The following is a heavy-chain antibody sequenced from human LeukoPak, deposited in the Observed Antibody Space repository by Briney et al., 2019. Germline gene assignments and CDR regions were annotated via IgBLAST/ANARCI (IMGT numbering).Heavy chain of an antibody. J-gene: IGHJ4*02. D-gene: IGHD3-9*01. V-gene: IGHV4-34*01. CDR2: INHSGST. Sequence: AETLSLTCAVYGGSFSGYLWSWIRQPPGKGLEWIGEINHSGSTNYHPSLKSRVTMSVDTSKNQFSLKLSSVTAADTAVYYCARVVRYFDWLSLWNYWGQGTLVTVSS. CDR3: ARVVRYFDWLSLWNY. CDR1: GGSFSGYL.